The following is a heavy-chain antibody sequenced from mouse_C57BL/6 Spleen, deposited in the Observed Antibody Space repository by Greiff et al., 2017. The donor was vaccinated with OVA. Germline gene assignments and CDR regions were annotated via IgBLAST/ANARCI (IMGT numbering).Heavy chain of an antibody. CDR3: ARRDYYGSSPWYVDV. CDR2: IYPRSGNT. CDR1: GYTFTSYG. V-gene: IGHV1-81*01. J-gene: IGHJ1*03. D-gene: IGHD1-1*01. Sequence: VQLQQSGAELARPGASVKLSCKASGYTFTSYGISWVKQRTGQGLEWIGEIYPRSGNTYYNEKFKGKATLTADKSSSTAYMELRSLTSEDSAVYFCARRDYYGSSPWYVDVWGTGTTVTVSS.